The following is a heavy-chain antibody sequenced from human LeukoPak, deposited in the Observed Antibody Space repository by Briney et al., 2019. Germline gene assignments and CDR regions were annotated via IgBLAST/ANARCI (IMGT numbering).Heavy chain of an antibody. CDR1: GFTFSSYS. V-gene: IGHV3-64*01. CDR3: ARYSGTYYGIDY. D-gene: IGHD1-26*01. J-gene: IGHJ4*02. Sequence: GGSLRLSCAASGFTFSSYSMHWVRQAPGKGLEYVSAISNNGGSTYFANSVKGRFTISRDNSKNTLYLQLGSLRPEDMAVYYCARYSGTYYGIDYWGQGTLVTVSS. CDR2: ISNNGGST.